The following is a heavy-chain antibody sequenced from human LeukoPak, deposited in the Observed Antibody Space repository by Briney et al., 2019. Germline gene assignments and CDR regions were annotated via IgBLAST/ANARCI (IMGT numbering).Heavy chain of an antibody. CDR1: NGAVKNYY. Sequence: SETLSLTCSVSNGAVKNYYWAWIRQPPGQGLEWIGNFLYSGTTTYRASLDSRLIISVDNSKNTVSLRLFSVTAADTAVYYCATLVYSGSRYHFDTWGQGTLVTVSS. J-gene: IGHJ4*02. CDR2: FLYSGTT. CDR3: ATLVYSGSRYHFDT. D-gene: IGHD1-26*01. V-gene: IGHV4-59*02.